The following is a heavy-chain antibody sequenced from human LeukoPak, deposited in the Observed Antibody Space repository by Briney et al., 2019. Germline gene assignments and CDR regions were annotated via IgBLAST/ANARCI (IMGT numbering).Heavy chain of an antibody. CDR1: GLTFSDYY. Sequence: GGSLRLSCAASGLTFSDYYMSWIRQAPGKGLEWVSYISSSGTTIYYADSVWGRFTISRDNAKNSLYLQMNSLRAEDTAVYYCARDRGYSYTAEAFDIWGQGTMVTVSS. J-gene: IGHJ3*02. CDR3: ARDRGYSYTAEAFDI. CDR2: ISSSGTTI. D-gene: IGHD5-18*01. V-gene: IGHV3-11*01.